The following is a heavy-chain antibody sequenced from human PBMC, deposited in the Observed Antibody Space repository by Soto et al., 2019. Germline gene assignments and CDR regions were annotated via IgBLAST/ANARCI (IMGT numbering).Heavy chain of an antibody. CDR3: ARSEESIAALYYYYYGMDV. D-gene: IGHD6-6*01. J-gene: IGHJ6*02. CDR1: GGSISSSSYY. Sequence: NPSETLSLTCTVSGGSISSSSYYWGWIRQPPGKGLEWIGSIYYSGSTYYNPSLKSRVTISVDTSKNQFSLKLSSVTAADTAVYYCARSEESIAALYYYYYGMDVWGQGTTVTVSS. CDR2: IYYSGST. V-gene: IGHV4-39*01.